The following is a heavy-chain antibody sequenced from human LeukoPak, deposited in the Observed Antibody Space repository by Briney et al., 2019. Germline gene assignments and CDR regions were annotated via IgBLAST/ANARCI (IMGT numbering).Heavy chain of an antibody. CDR1: GFTFSLYW. D-gene: IGHD3-10*02. CDR3: IRETHVGLHLEY. CDR2: INTDGRVT. J-gene: IGHJ4*02. V-gene: IGHV3-74*03. Sequence: GGSLRLSCAASGFTFSLYWMHWVRQAPGKGLVWVARINTDGRVTTYAESVKGRFTVSRDNAENTLYLEMNNLRPEDTAVYYCIRETHVGLHLEYWGQGTLATVTS.